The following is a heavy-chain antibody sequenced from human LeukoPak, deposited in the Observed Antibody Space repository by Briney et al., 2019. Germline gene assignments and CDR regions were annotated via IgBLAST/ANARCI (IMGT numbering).Heavy chain of an antibody. D-gene: IGHD3-22*01. CDR1: GYTFNSHY. CDR3: ARAPNYYDSNGYYSYYMDA. J-gene: IGHJ6*03. V-gene: IGHV1-46*02. Sequence: GASEKVSCKAAGYTFNSHYIHWVRQAPGQGLEWMGIVNPSGGSTRFSQKFQGRVSMATDVSTGTVYMELSSLRSEDTALYYCARAPNYYDSNGYYSYYMDAWGKGTTVTVS. CDR2: VNPSGGST.